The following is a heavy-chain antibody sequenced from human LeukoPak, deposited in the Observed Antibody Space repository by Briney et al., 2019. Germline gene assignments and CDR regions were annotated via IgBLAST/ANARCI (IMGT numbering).Heavy chain of an antibody. CDR1: GFTFSSYA. D-gene: IGHD2-15*01. CDR2: IYSGGST. J-gene: IGHJ3*02. V-gene: IGHV3-53*01. CDR3: ARDIRYCSGGSCLYDAFDI. Sequence: PGGSLRLSCAASGFTFSSYAMSWVRQAPGKGLEWVSVIYSGGSTYYADSVKGRFTISRDNSKNTLYLQMNSLRAEDTAVYYCARDIRYCSGGSCLYDAFDIWGQGTMVTVSS.